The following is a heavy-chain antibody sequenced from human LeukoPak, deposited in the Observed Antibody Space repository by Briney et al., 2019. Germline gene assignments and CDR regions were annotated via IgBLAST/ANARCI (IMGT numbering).Heavy chain of an antibody. Sequence: GGSLRLSCAASGFTFSSYSMNWVRQAPGKGLEWVSSISSSSSYKYYADSVKGRFTISRDNAKNSLYLQMNSLRAEDTAVYYCARARVGLGYCSGGSCYGEAYWGQGTLVTVSS. V-gene: IGHV3-21*01. CDR3: ARARVGLGYCSGGSCYGEAY. J-gene: IGHJ4*02. CDR2: ISSSSSYK. D-gene: IGHD2-15*01. CDR1: GFTFSSYS.